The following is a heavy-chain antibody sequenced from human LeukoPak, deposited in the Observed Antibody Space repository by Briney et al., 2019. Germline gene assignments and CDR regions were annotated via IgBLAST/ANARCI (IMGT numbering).Heavy chain of an antibody. CDR2: ISSSSSYM. J-gene: IGHJ4*02. Sequence: GGSLRLSCAASGFTFSSYSMNWVRQAPGKGLEWVSSISSSSSYMYYADSVRGRFTISRDNAKNSLYLQMNSLRAEDTALYYCAKAPYGDYVAQFDYWGQGTLVTVSS. V-gene: IGHV3-21*04. CDR1: GFTFSSYS. CDR3: AKAPYGDYVAQFDY. D-gene: IGHD4-17*01.